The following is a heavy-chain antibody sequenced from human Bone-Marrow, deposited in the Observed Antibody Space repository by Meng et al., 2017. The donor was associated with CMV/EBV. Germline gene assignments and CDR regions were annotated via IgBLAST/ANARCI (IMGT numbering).Heavy chain of an antibody. D-gene: IGHD2-2*02. CDR3: ARLYCSSTSCYMGYRAFDI. J-gene: IGHJ3*02. Sequence: GGSLRLSCAASGFTFSSYSMNWVRQAPGKGLEWVSSISSSSSYIYYADSVKGRFTISRDNAKNSLYLQMNSLRAEDTAVYYCARLYCSSTSCYMGYRAFDIWGQGTMVTVSS. V-gene: IGHV3-21*01. CDR1: GFTFSSYS. CDR2: ISSSSSYI.